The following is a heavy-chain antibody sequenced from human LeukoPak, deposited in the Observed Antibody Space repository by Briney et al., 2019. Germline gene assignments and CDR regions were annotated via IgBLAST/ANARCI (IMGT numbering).Heavy chain of an antibody. CDR2: MNQDGNEK. Sequence: PGGSLRLSCAASGFIFSDFWMTWVRQAPGKGLEWVANMNQDGNEKRYVDSVKGRFTISRDNAKNLLFLQTNNMRVEDTGVYYCARDVDRRDDPWGQGILVTVSS. CDR1: GFIFSDFW. D-gene: IGHD3-9*01. CDR3: ARDVDRRDDP. J-gene: IGHJ5*02. V-gene: IGHV3-7*01.